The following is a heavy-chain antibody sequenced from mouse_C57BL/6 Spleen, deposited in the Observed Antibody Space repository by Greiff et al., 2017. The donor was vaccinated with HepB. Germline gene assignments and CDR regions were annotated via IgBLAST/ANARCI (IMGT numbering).Heavy chain of an antibody. CDR2: ISSGCSTI. Sequence: EVKLVESGGGLVKPGGSLKLSCAASGFTFSDYGMHWVRQAPEKGLEWVAYISSGCSTIYYADTVKGRFTITRDNAKNTLFRQMTSLRSEDTAMYYCARNGNYYAMDYWGQGTSVTVSS. D-gene: IGHD2-1*01. J-gene: IGHJ4*01. CDR3: ARNGNYYAMDY. V-gene: IGHV5-17*01. CDR1: GFTFSDYG.